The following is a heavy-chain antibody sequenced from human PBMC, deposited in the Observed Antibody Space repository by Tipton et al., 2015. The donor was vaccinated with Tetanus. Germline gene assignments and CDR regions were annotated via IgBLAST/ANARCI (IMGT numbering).Heavy chain of an antibody. V-gene: IGHV4-31*03. J-gene: IGHJ4*02. D-gene: IGHD6-6*01. CDR1: GGSLSRGSYY. Sequence: TLSLTCTVSGGSLSRGSYYWTWIRQNPGKGLEWIGDIYFSGSTYYNPSLKSRVTISVDTPKNQFSLRLNSVTAADTAVYYCARDQARGARGWNYFDSWGQGTLVTVSS. CDR3: ARDQARGARGWNYFDS. CDR2: IYFSGST.